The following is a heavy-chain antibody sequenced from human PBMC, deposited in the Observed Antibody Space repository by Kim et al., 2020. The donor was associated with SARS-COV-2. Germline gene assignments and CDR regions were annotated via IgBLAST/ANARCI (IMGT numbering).Heavy chain of an antibody. Sequence: GGSLRLSCAASGFTFSSYGMHWVRQAPGKGLEWVAVIWYDGSNKYYADSVKGRFTISRDNSKNTLYLQMNSLRAEDTAVYYCARDRLGYCSGGSCRALVYWGQGTLVTVSS. CDR2: IWYDGSNK. D-gene: IGHD2-15*01. CDR1: GFTFSSYG. CDR3: ARDRLGYCSGGSCRALVY. J-gene: IGHJ4*02. V-gene: IGHV3-33*01.